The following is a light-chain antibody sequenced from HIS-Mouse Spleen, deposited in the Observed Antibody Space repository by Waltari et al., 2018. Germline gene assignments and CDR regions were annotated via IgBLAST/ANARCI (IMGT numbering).Light chain of an antibody. CDR3: MQGIHSWT. V-gene: IGKV2-29*03. CDR1: QSLLHSDGKTY. J-gene: IGKJ1*01. CDR2: EVS. Sequence: DIVMTQTPLSLSVTPGQPASISCKSSQSLLHSDGKTYLYWYLQKPGQSPQLLIYEVSSRCSGVPDRFSGSGSGTDFTLKISRVEAEDVGVYYCMQGIHSWTFGQGTKVEIK.